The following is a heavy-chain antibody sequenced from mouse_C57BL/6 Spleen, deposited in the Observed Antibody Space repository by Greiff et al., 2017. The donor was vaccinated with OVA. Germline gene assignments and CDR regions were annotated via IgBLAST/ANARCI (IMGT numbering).Heavy chain of an antibody. D-gene: IGHD1-1*01. CDR3: ALFYGSSFGY. J-gene: IGHJ2*01. CDR2: IDPSDSYT. Sequence: QVQLQQPGAELVMPGASVKLSCKASGYTFTSYWMHWVKQRPGQGLEWIGEIDPSDSYTNYNQKFKGKSTFTVDKSSSTAYMQLSSLTSEDSAVYYCALFYGSSFGYWGQGTTLTVSS. V-gene: IGHV1-69*01. CDR1: GYTFTSYW.